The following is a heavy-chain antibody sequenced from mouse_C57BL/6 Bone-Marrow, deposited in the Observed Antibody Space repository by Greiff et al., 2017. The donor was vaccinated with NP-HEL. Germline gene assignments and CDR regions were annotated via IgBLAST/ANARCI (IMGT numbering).Heavy chain of an antibody. D-gene: IGHD1-1*01. CDR3: AREGTERFPYWYFDV. Sequence: QVQLQQSGAELVKPGASVKMSCKASGYTFTSYWITWVKQRPGQGLEWIGDIYPGSGSTNYNEKFKSKATLTVDTSSSTAYMQLSSLTSEDSAVYYCAREGTERFPYWYFDVWGTGTTVTVSS. V-gene: IGHV1-55*01. J-gene: IGHJ1*03. CDR2: IYPGSGST. CDR1: GYTFTSYW.